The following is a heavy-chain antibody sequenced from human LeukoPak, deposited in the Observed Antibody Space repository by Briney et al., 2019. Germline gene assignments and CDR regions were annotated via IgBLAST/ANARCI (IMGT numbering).Heavy chain of an antibody. J-gene: IGHJ4*02. CDR3: ARGPIAVADTPDY. Sequence: ASVKVSCKASGYTFTSYDINWVRQATGQGLEWMGWMNPNSGNTGYAKKFQGRVTMTRDTSISTAYMELSSLRSEDTAVYYCARGPIAVADTPDYWGQGTLVTVSS. V-gene: IGHV1-8*01. CDR2: MNPNSGNT. D-gene: IGHD6-19*01. CDR1: GYTFTSYD.